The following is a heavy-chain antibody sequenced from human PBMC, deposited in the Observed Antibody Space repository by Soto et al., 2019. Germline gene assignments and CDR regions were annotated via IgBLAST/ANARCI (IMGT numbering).Heavy chain of an antibody. Sequence: SETLSLTSAVYGVSFSGYYWSWIRQPPGKGQEWIGEINHSGSNNLNPSLKSRVCITVETTKNLFSLKLSSATAADSAVYYCAAQPKTTVTAYWYFELWGRGTLVTVSS. CDR1: GVSFSGYY. CDR2: INHSGSN. CDR3: AAQPKTTVTAYWYFEL. D-gene: IGHD4-17*01. V-gene: IGHV4-34*01. J-gene: IGHJ2*01.